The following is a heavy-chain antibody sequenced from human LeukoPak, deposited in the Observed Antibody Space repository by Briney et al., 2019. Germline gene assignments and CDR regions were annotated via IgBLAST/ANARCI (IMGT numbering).Heavy chain of an antibody. CDR1: GGSISSGGYY. Sequence: PSQTLSLTCTVSGGSISSGGYYWSWIRQYPGKGLEWIGYIHYSGSTYYNPSLSSRVTISVDRSTNHFSLKVSSVTAADTAVYYCARGAIDSNYFDFWGQGTLVTVSS. J-gene: IGHJ4*02. CDR3: ARGAIDSNYFDF. V-gene: IGHV4-31*03. D-gene: IGHD4-11*01. CDR2: IHYSGST.